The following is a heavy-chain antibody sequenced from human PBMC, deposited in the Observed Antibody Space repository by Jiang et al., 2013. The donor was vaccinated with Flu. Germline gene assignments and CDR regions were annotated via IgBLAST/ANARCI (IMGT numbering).Heavy chain of an antibody. CDR2: INHSGST. CDR3: ARGLRITPAGTHWFDP. V-gene: IGHV4-34*01. D-gene: IGHD6-13*01. CDR1: GGSFSGYY. J-gene: IGHJ5*02. Sequence: LLKPSETLSLTCAVYGGSFSGYYWSWDPPAPTGRGLEWIGEINHSGSTNYNPSLKSRVTISVDTSKNQFSLKLSSVTAADTAVYYCARGLRITPAGTHWFDPWGQGTLVTVSS.